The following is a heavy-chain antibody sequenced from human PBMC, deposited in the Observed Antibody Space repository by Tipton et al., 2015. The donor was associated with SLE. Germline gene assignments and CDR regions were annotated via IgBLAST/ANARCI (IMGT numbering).Heavy chain of an antibody. CDR2: IKQDGSER. Sequence: QLVQSGGGLVQPGGSLRLSCAASGFTFSNYWMNWVRQAPGKGLEWVANIKQDGSERYYADSVEGRFAISRDNAKNSLYLQMNSLRAEDTAVYYCAKDQAVAGRMGYYYYGMDVWGQGTTVTVSS. D-gene: IGHD6-19*01. J-gene: IGHJ6*02. CDR3: AKDQAVAGRMGYYYYGMDV. V-gene: IGHV3-7*01. CDR1: GFTFSNYW.